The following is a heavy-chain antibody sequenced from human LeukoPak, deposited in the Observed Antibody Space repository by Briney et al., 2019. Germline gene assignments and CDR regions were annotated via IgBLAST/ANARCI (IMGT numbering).Heavy chain of an antibody. J-gene: IGHJ3*02. CDR3: ARDAPVWVVGATGDAFDI. D-gene: IGHD1-26*01. V-gene: IGHV3-21*01. Sequence: PGGSLRLSCAASGFTFSSYSMNWVRQAPGKGLEWVSSISSSSSYIYYADSVKGRFTISRDNAKNSLYLQMNSLRAEDTAVYYCARDAPVWVVGATGDAFDIWGQGTVVTVSS. CDR2: ISSSSSYI. CDR1: GFTFSSYS.